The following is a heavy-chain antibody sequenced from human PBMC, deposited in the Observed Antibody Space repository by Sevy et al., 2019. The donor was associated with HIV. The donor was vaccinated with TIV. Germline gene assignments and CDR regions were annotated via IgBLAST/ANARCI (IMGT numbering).Heavy chain of an antibody. D-gene: IGHD3-3*01. CDR1: GFTFGDYA. J-gene: IGHJ6*02. Sequence: GGSLRLSCTASGFTFGDYAMSWVRQAPGKGLEWVGFIRSKAYGGTTEYAASVKGRFTISRDNSKSMAYLQMNSLKTEDSAVYYCTREPATYYDFCSGYYKMHYYGMDVWGQGTTVTVSS. CDR2: IRSKAYGGTT. CDR3: TREPATYYDFCSGYYKMHYYGMDV. V-gene: IGHV3-49*04.